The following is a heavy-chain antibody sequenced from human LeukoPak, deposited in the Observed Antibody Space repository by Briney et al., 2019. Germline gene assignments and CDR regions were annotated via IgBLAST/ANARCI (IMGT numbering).Heavy chain of an antibody. CDR3: ARIAVTYTFDY. J-gene: IGHJ4*02. Sequence: GGSLRLSCAASGFTLSRYSMNWVRQAPGKGLEWVSSISSGSSFMYYADSVKGRFTISRDNAKNSLYLQMNSLRAEDTAVYYCARIAVTYTFDYWGQGTLVTVSS. D-gene: IGHD4-17*01. V-gene: IGHV3-21*01. CDR1: GFTLSRYS. CDR2: ISSGSSFM.